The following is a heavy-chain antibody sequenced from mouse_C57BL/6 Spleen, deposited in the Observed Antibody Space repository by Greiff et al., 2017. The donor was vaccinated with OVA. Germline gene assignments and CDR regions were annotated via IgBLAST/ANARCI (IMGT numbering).Heavy chain of an antibody. D-gene: IGHD4-1*01. V-gene: IGHV7-3*01. CDR2: IRNKANGYTT. CDR3: ARYETGPFAY. CDR1: GFTFTDYY. Sequence: EVKLMESGGGLVQPGGSLSLSCAASGFTFTDYYMSWVRQPPGKALEWLGFIRNKANGYTTEYSASVKGRFTISRDNSQSILYLQMNALRAEDSATYYCARYETGPFAYWGQGTLVTVSA. J-gene: IGHJ3*01.